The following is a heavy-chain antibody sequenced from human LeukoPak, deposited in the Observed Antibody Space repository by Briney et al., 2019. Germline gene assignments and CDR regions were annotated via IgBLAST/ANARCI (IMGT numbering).Heavy chain of an antibody. CDR2: IIPIFGTA. V-gene: IGHV1-69*05. Sequence: SVKVSCKASGGTFSSYAISWVRQAPGQGLEWMGGIIPIFGTANYAQKFQGRVTITTDESTSTAYMELSSLRSEDTAVYYCVLLGGPDAFDIWGQGTMVTVSS. CDR1: GGTFSSYA. D-gene: IGHD3-16*01. CDR3: VLLGGPDAFDI. J-gene: IGHJ3*02.